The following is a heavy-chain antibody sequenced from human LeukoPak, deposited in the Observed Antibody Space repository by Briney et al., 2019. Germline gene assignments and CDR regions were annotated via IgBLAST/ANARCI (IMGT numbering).Heavy chain of an antibody. Sequence: PSETLSLTCTVSGASISSYYYNWIRQTAGRGLEWIGRLYISGSTDYNPSLKSRVTISVDTSNNQFSPNLNSVTAADTAVYFCARDLSGSLYFDYWGQGVLVTVSS. J-gene: IGHJ4*02. CDR1: GASISSYY. D-gene: IGHD3-10*01. CDR2: LYISGST. V-gene: IGHV4-4*07. CDR3: ARDLSGSLYFDY.